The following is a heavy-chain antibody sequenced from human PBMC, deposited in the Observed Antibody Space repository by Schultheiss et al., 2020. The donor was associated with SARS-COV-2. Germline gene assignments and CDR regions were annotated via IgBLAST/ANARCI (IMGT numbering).Heavy chain of an antibody. CDR1: GFTFSNYA. CDR3: ARVSRGYGVDY. J-gene: IGHJ4*02. Sequence: GGSLRLSCEASGFTFSNYAMHWVRQAPGKGLEWVAIISYDGTDKYYADSVKGRFTLSRDNSKNTLYLQMNSLRAEDTAVYYCARVSRGYGVDYWGQGTLVTVSS. D-gene: IGHD5-12*01. CDR2: ISYDGTDK. V-gene: IGHV3-30*04.